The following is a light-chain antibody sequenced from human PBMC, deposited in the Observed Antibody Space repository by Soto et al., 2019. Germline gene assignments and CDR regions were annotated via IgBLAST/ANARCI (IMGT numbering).Light chain of an antibody. J-gene: IGKJ1*01. CDR1: QSVSSW. V-gene: IGKV1-5*01. Sequence: DIPMTQSPSTLSASVGDRVTITCRASQSVSSWLAWYQQRPGKAPKLLMYDASSLQTGVPSRFSGSGSGTEFTLAISSLQPDDFATYYCQQYHTYARTFGQGTKVEIK. CDR2: DAS. CDR3: QQYHTYART.